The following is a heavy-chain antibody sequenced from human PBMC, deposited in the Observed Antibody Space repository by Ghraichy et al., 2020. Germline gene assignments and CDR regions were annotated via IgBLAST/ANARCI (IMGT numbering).Heavy chain of an antibody. D-gene: IGHD2-15*01. CDR1: GGSISSHY. Sequence: SETLSLTCSVSGGSISSHYWSWIRQPAGKGLEYIGRLYAGGSFDYNPSLKSRVTLSMDTSKNQFSLKLNSVTAADTAVYYCARGPTFYYGVDVWGRGTTVTVSS. V-gene: IGHV4-4*07. J-gene: IGHJ6*02. CDR3: ARGPTFYYGVDV. CDR2: LYAGGSF.